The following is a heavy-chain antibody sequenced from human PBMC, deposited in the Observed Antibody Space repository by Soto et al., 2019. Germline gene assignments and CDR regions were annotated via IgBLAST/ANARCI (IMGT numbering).Heavy chain of an antibody. J-gene: IGHJ4*02. Sequence: QVQLVESGGGVVQPGRSLRLSCAASGFTFSAYGMHWVRQAPGKGLEWVAVISYDGSNKYYTDSVKGRFTNSRDNSKNTLYLQMSSLRAKDTAVYYCAKGFSYSVIDYWGQGTLVTVSS. V-gene: IGHV3-30*18. D-gene: IGHD5-18*01. CDR1: GFTFSAYG. CDR3: AKGFSYSVIDY. CDR2: ISYDGSNK.